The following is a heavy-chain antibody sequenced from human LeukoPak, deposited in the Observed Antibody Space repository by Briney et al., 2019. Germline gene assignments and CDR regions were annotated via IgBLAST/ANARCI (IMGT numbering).Heavy chain of an antibody. CDR3: ASDIVVVPAGIGDNWFDP. CDR2: IIPIFGTA. Sequence: SVKVSCKASGGSFTSYAISWVRQAPGQGLEWMGRIIPIFGTANYAQKFQGRVTITTDESTSTAYMELSSLRSEDTAVYYCASDIVVVPAGIGDNWFDPWGQGTLVTVSS. CDR1: GGSFTSYA. D-gene: IGHD2-2*01. V-gene: IGHV1-69*05. J-gene: IGHJ5*02.